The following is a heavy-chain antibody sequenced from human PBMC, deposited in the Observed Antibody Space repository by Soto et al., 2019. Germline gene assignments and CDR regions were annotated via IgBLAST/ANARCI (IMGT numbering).Heavy chain of an antibody. J-gene: IGHJ6*04. V-gene: IGHV3-21*01. CDR3: ASKKVIGYYYGLDV. CDR2: ISTNSRYI. Sequence: GGSLRLSCAASGFIFSSYRMNWVRQAPGKGLEWISSISTNSRYIYYADSVEGRFTVSRDNSNNSLYLQMDNLRAEDTAVYYCASKKVIGYYYGLDVWGKGITVSVSA. D-gene: IGHD2-15*01. CDR1: GFIFSSYR.